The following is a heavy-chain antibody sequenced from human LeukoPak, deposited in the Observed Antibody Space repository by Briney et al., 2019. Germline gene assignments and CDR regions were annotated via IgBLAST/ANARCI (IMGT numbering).Heavy chain of an antibody. CDR2: IYPDDSDT. D-gene: IGHD6-19*01. CDR3: ARQRRSSGWPNDY. V-gene: IGHV5-51*01. Sequence: GASLKISCKGSGYSFTSYWIAWVRQLPGKGLEWMGIIYPDDSDTRYSPSFQGQVTITADKSISTAYLQWSSLKASDNAMYYCARQRRSSGWPNDYWGQGTLVTVSS. J-gene: IGHJ4*02. CDR1: GYSFTSYW.